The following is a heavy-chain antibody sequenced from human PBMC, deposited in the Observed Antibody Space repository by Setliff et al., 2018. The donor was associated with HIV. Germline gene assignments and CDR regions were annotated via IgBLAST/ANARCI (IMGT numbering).Heavy chain of an antibody. J-gene: IGHJ6*02. CDR3: AKELISMGRGVNYGMDV. V-gene: IGHV3-7*01. D-gene: IGHD3-10*01. CDR2: IKQDGSEK. Sequence: GGSLRLSCAASGLTFSSYWMSWVRQAPGKGLEWVANIKQDGSEKYYVDSVKGRFTISRDNAKNSLYLQMNSLRAEDTAVYYCAKELISMGRGVNYGMDVWGQGTTVTVSS. CDR1: GLTFSSYW.